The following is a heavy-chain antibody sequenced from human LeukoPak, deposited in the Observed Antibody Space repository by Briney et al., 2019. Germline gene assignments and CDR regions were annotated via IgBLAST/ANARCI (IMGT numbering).Heavy chain of an antibody. CDR3: ARALYDSSGYYDY. V-gene: IGHV3-48*04. D-gene: IGHD3-22*01. J-gene: IGHJ4*02. CDR1: GFTFSSYN. Sequence: GGSLRLSCAASGFTFSSYNMNWVRQAPGKGLEWVSYISSSGSTIYYADSVKGRFTISRDNAKNSLYLQMNSLRAEDTAVYYCARALYDSSGYYDYWGQGTLVTVSS. CDR2: ISSSGSTI.